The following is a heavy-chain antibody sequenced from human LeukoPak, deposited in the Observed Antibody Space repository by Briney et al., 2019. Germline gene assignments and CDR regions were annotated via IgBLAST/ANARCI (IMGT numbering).Heavy chain of an antibody. V-gene: IGHV3-23*01. J-gene: IGHJ4*02. D-gene: IGHD6-13*01. CDR1: GFTFSSYA. Sequence: GGSLRLSCAASGFTFSSYAMSWVRQAPGKGLEWVSAISGSGGSTYYADSVKGRFTISRDNPKNTLYLQMNSLRAEDTAVYYCAKGTRGYSSSWYWLDYWGQGTLVTVSS. CDR2: ISGSGGST. CDR3: AKGTRGYSSSWYWLDY.